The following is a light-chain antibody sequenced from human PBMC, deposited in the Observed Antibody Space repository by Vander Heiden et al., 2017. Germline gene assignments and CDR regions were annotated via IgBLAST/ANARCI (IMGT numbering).Light chain of an antibody. CDR2: GAS. CDR1: QSVTSN. V-gene: IGKV3-15*01. Sequence: EIVMTQSPATLSVSPGERVTLSCRASQSVTSNLAWFQQKPGQSPRLLIYGASTRTTDIPARFSGSGYGTEFTLTISSLQSEDFAVYYCQQVNLWPWTFGQGTKVDI. J-gene: IGKJ1*01. CDR3: QQVNLWPWT.